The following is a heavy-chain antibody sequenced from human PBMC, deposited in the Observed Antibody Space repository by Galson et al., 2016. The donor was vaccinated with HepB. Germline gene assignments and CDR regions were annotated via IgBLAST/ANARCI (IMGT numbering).Heavy chain of an antibody. CDR2: ISGSGVNI. J-gene: IGHJ4*02. Sequence: SLRLSCAASGFTFTSDSMNWVRQAPGKGLEWISYISGSGVNIHYAASVEGRFTIPRDNAKNSLYLQMNSLRDEDTAIYYCARDYYYDGSDYHGGAFWGQGTLVTVSS. V-gene: IGHV3-48*02. CDR1: GFTFTSDS. CDR3: ARDYYYDGSDYHGGAF. D-gene: IGHD3-22*01.